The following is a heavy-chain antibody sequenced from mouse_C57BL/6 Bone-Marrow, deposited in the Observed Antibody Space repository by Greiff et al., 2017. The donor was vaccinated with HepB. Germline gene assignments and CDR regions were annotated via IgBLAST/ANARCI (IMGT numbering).Heavy chain of an antibody. D-gene: IGHD1-1*01. V-gene: IGHV1-77*01. CDR1: GYTFTDYY. Sequence: LVEPGASVKISCKAFGYTFTDYYINWVKQRLGQGLEWTGKGGAGSGSTYYNEKYKGKATLTADKSSSTAYMQLSTLTSEDSAVYFCAIHITTVVATGFDYWGQGTTLTVSS. CDR3: AIHITTVVATGFDY. CDR2: GGAGSGST. J-gene: IGHJ2*01.